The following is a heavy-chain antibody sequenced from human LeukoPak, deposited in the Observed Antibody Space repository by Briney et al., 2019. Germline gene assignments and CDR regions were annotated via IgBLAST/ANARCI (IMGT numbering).Heavy chain of an antibody. CDR2: IYTSGST. CDR1: GGSISSGSYY. D-gene: IGHD5-18*01. J-gene: IGHJ4*02. Sequence: SETLSLTCTVSGGSISSGSYYWSWIRQPAGKGLEWIGRIYTSGSTNYNPSLKSRVTISVDTSKNQFSLKLSSVTAADTAVYYCAIGRGYSFVVDYWGQGTLVTVSS. CDR3: AIGRGYSFVVDY. V-gene: IGHV4-61*02.